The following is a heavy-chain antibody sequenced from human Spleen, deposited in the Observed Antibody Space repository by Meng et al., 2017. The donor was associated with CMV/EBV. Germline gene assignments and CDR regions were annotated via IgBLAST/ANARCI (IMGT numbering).Heavy chain of an antibody. V-gene: IGHV3-11*04. D-gene: IGHD3-3*01. Sequence: GGSLRLSCAASGFTFSDYYMSWIRQAPGKGLEWVSYISSSGSTIYYAASVKGRFTISRDNAKHSLYLQMNSLRADDTAVYYCARGSYDFWSGYYPPDYWGQGTLVTVSS. J-gene: IGHJ4*02. CDR1: GFTFSDYY. CDR3: ARGSYDFWSGYYPPDY. CDR2: ISSSGSTI.